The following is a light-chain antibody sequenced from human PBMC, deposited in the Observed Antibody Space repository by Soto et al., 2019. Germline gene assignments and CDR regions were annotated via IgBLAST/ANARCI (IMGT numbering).Light chain of an antibody. V-gene: IGKV3-20*01. CDR2: GAS. J-gene: IGKJ1*01. Sequence: ENVLTQSPGTLSLSPGERATLSCRASQSISSSYLAWYQQKPGQPPRLLIFGASSRAAGIPDRFSGSGSGTDFTLTISRLEPEDFGVYYCQKYGSSPPWTFGQGTKVESK. CDR3: QKYGSSPPWT. CDR1: QSISSSY.